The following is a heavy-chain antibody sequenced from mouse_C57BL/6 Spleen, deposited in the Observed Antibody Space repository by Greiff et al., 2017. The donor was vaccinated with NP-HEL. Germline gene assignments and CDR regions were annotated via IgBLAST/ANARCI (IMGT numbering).Heavy chain of an antibody. CDR3: TRGVGYYFDY. J-gene: IGHJ2*01. V-gene: IGHV6-6*01. Sequence: EVKLVESGGGLVQPGGSMKLSCAASGFTFSDAWMDWVRQSPEQGLEWVAEIRNKANNHATYYAESVKGRFTISRDDSKSSVYLQMNSVRAEDTGIYYCTRGVGYYFDYWGQGTTLTVSS. CDR1: GFTFSDAW. CDR2: IRNKANNHAT.